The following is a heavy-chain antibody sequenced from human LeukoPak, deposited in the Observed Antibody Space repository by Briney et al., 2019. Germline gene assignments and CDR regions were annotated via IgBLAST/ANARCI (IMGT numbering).Heavy chain of an antibody. J-gene: IGHJ1*01. D-gene: IGHD1-26*01. Sequence: GGSLSLSCAASGFTFSSYAMHWVRQAAGKGLEYVSAISSNGDSTYYANSVKGRFSISRDNSKNTLYLQMSSLRAEDTDIYCCVKPYSGSYYSPEYFQNWGQGTLVSVSS. CDR2: ISSNGDST. CDR1: GFTFSSYA. CDR3: VKPYSGSYYSPEYFQN. V-gene: IGHV3-64D*06.